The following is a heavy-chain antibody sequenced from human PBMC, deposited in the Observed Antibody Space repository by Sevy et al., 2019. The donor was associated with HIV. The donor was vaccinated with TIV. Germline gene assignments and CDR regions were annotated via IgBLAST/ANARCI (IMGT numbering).Heavy chain of an antibody. D-gene: IGHD3-16*01. CDR3: ARDFKALGAFDI. V-gene: IGHV3-48*02. Sequence: GGSLRLSCAAPEFTFSTYSMNWVRQAPGKGLEWVSYISSYSGTVYYSDSVKGRFTISRDNARNSLYLQMNSLRDEDTAVYYCARDFKALGAFDIWGQGTMVTVSS. CDR2: ISSYSGTV. CDR1: EFTFSTYS. J-gene: IGHJ3*02.